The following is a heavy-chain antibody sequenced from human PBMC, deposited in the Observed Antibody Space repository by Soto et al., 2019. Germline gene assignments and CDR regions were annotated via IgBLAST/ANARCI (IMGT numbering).Heavy chain of an antibody. CDR3: AIVPGRY. Sequence: ASVKVSCKASGGLFSSYPISWVRQVPGQGLEWMGGIIPVFQTAYYADSVKGRFTISRDNSKNTLYLKMNSQRVEDTAVYYCAIVPGRYWGQGTLVTVSS. CDR2: IIPVFQTA. D-gene: IGHD1-1*01. CDR1: GGLFSSYP. J-gene: IGHJ4*02. V-gene: IGHV1-69*05.